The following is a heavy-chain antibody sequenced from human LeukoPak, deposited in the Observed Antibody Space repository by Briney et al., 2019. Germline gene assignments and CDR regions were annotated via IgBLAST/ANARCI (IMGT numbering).Heavy chain of an antibody. Sequence: GGSLRLSCAASGFTFSSYGMHWVRQAPGKGLEWVAFIRYDGSNKYYADSVKGRFTISRDNSKNTLYLQMNSLRAEDTAVYYCARGGSVRCSGGSCWFDPWGQGTLVTVSS. CDR2: IRYDGSNK. D-gene: IGHD2-15*01. J-gene: IGHJ5*02. CDR1: GFTFSSYG. V-gene: IGHV3-30*02. CDR3: ARGGSVRCSGGSCWFDP.